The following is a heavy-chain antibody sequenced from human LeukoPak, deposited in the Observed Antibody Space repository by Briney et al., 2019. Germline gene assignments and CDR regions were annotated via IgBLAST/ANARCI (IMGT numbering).Heavy chain of an antibody. CDR1: DGPFSIFY. CDR2: ISHTGRT. D-gene: IGHD6-25*01. CDR3: ARGVSIAARYFDL. Sequence: SETLSLTCAVYDGPFSIFYWTWIRQPPGKGLEWIGEISHTGRTNYNPSLKSRVTISVDTSKNQFSLNLTSVTAADTAMYYCARGVSIAARYFDLWGRGTLVAVSS. J-gene: IGHJ2*01. V-gene: IGHV4-34*01.